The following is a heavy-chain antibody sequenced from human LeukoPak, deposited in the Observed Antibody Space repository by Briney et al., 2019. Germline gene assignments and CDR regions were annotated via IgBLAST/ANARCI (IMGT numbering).Heavy chain of an antibody. CDR3: ARDKDEGPYYYGSGSYYNL. CDR1: GFTFSSYG. Sequence: GGSLRLSCAASGFTFSSYGMHWVRQAPGKGLEWVAVIWYDGSNKYYADSVKGRFTISRDNAKNSLYLQMNSLRAEDTAVYYCARDKDEGPYYYGSGSYYNLWGQGTLVTVSS. CDR2: IWYDGSNK. D-gene: IGHD3-10*01. V-gene: IGHV3-33*01. J-gene: IGHJ4*02.